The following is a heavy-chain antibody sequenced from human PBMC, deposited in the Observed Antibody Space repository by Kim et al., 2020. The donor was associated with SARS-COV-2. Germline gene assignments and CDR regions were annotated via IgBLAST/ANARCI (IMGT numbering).Heavy chain of an antibody. Sequence: GGSLRLSCAASGFSVRSFYMSWVRQAPGAGLEWLSVLYVDGNTHYADSVRGRFTISRDNSENIVYLQLNTLRVVDTAVYYCARDQVDGYWSWGHGPLVT. D-gene: IGHD5-18*01. CDR3: ARDQVDGYWS. J-gene: IGHJ4*01. V-gene: IGHV3-66*01. CDR1: GFSVRSFY. CDR2: LYVDGNT.